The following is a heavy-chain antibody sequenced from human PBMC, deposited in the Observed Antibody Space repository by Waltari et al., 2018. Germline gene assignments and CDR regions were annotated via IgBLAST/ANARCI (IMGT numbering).Heavy chain of an antibody. CDR2: INHSGST. J-gene: IGHJ6*02. Sequence: QVQLQQWGAGLLKPSETLSLTCAVYGGSFSGYSWSWIRQPPGKGLEWIGEINHSGSTNYNPSLKSRVTISVDTSKNQFSLKLSSVTAADTAVYYCARGGRKLLWFGESGGYYYGMDVWGQGTTVTVSS. CDR1: GGSFSGYS. V-gene: IGHV4-34*01. CDR3: ARGGRKLLWFGESGGYYYGMDV. D-gene: IGHD3-10*01.